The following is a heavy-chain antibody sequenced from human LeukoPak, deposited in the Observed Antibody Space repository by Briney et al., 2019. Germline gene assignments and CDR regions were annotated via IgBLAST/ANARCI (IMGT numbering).Heavy chain of an antibody. V-gene: IGHV3-7*01. CDR1: GITFGIYW. D-gene: IGHD1-26*01. CDR3: ASTSWELPDY. Sequence: PGGSPRLSCAASGITFGIYWMSWVRQAPGKGLEWVANIKQDGSDKYYVDSVKGRFTISRDNAKNSLYLQMNSLRAEDTAVYYCASTSWELPDYWGQGTLVTVSS. CDR2: IKQDGSDK. J-gene: IGHJ4*02.